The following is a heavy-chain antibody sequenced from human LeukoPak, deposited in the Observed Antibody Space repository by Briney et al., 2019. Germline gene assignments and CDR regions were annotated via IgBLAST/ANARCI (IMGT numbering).Heavy chain of an antibody. D-gene: IGHD6-13*01. V-gene: IGHV1-69*04. CDR1: GGTFSSYA. CDR2: IIPILGIA. CDR3: ARGGAAGNPFDY. J-gene: IGHJ4*02. Sequence: SVKVSCKASGGTFSSYAISWVRQAPGQGLEWMGRIIPILGIANYAQKFQGRVTITADKSTSTAYMELSSLRSEDTAVYYCARGGAAGNPFDYWGQGTLVTVSS.